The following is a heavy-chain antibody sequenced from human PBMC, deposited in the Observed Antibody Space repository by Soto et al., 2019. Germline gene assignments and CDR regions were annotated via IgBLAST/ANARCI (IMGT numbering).Heavy chain of an antibody. CDR2: ISYDGSNK. CDR3: ASEHLLDYYFDY. V-gene: IGHV3-30-3*01. CDR1: GFTFSSYA. J-gene: IGHJ4*02. Sequence: QVQLVESGGGVVQPGRSLRLSCAASGFTFSSYAMHWVRQAPGKGLEWVAVISYDGSNKYYADSVKGRFTISRDNSKNTLYLQMNSLRAEDTAVYYFASEHLLDYYFDYWGQGTLVTVSS.